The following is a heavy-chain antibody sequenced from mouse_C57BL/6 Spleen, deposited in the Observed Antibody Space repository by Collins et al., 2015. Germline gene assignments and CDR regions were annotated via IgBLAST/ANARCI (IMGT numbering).Heavy chain of an antibody. CDR1: GYAFSSYW. CDR2: IYPGDGDT. V-gene: IGHV1-80*01. CDR3: ARIPYDGNWYFDV. Sequence: QVQLQQSGAELVKPGASVKISCKASGYAFSSYWMNWVKQRPGKGLEWIGQIYPGDGDTNYNGKFKGKATLTADKSSSTAYMQLSSLTSEDSAVYFCARIPYDGNWYFDVWGTGTTVTVSS. D-gene: IGHD2-12*01. J-gene: IGHJ1*03.